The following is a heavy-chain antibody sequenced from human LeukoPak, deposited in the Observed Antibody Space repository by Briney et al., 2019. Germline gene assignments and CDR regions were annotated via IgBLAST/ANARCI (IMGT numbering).Heavy chain of an antibody. CDR2: INHSGST. Sequence: SDTLSLTCAVYGGSFSGYYWSWIRQPPGKGLEWVGEINHSGSTNYNPSLKSRVTISVDTSKNQFSLKLSSVTAADTAVYSCARGPIQLWPYYYYGMDVWGQGTTVTASS. V-gene: IGHV4-34*01. D-gene: IGHD5-18*01. CDR3: ARGPIQLWPYYYYGMDV. J-gene: IGHJ6*02. CDR1: GGSFSGYY.